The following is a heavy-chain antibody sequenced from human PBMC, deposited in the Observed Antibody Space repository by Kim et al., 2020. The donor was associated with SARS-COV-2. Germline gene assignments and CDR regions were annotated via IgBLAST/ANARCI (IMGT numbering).Heavy chain of an antibody. CDR1: GFKFDNYG. V-gene: IGHV3-30*18. Sequence: GGSLRLSCAASGFKFDNYGIHWVRQAPGKGLEWVAFISYDGGKIFYADSVKGRFTVSRDNSQKTVFLQMNSLRPEDTAVYYCAKDHLWFGEYVTPNLDYWSLGSLVTVSS. J-gene: IGHJ4*01. CDR2: ISYDGGKI. CDR3: AKDHLWFGEYVTPNLDY. D-gene: IGHD3-10*01.